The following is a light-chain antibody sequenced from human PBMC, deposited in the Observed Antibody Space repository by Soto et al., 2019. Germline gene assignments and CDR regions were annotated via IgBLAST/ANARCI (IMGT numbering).Light chain of an antibody. CDR3: AAWDDSLNGPV. CDR2: SNN. J-gene: IGLJ3*02. Sequence: QSVLTQPPSASGTPGQRVTISCSGSSSNIGSNTVNWYQQLPGTAPKLLIYSNNQRPSGVPDRFSGSKSGTSASLAISGLQSEDEAHYYCAAWDDSLNGPVFGGGTKVTVL. CDR1: SSNIGSNT. V-gene: IGLV1-44*01.